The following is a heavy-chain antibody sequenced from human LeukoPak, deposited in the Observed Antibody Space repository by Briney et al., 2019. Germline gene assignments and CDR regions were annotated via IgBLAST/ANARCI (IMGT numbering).Heavy chain of an antibody. V-gene: IGHV4-59*01. CDR3: TRQAIVGRLPPLV. D-gene: IGHD2-21*01. CDR2: IYSSGVT. CDR1: GGSISGYY. Sequence: SETLSLTCTVSGGSISGYYWNWIQQPPGKGLEWIGYIYSSGVTKYNVSLKSRVTMSVDTSKKQFSLRLSSVTAADTAMFYCTRQAIVGRLPPLVWGQGILVTVSS. J-gene: IGHJ4*02.